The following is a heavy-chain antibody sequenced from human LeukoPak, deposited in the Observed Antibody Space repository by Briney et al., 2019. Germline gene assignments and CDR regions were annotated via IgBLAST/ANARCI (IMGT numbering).Heavy chain of an antibody. D-gene: IGHD3-10*02. Sequence: PGGSLRLSCTASGFTFSTYGMHWVRQAPGKGLEWVAFIQYHGSDKWYADSVKGRFTISRDNAKNSLYLQMNSLRAEDTAVYYCAELGITMIGGVWGKGTTVTISS. CDR2: IQYHGSDK. CDR3: AELGITMIGGV. V-gene: IGHV3-30*02. J-gene: IGHJ6*04. CDR1: GFTFSTYG.